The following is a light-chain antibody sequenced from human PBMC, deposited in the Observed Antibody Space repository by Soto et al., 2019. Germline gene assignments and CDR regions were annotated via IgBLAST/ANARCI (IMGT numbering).Light chain of an antibody. CDR2: DVS. CDR3: SSYTSSSTCLQV. CDR1: SSDVGGYNY. V-gene: IGLV2-14*01. Sequence: QSALTQPASVSGSPGQSITISCTGTSSDVGGYNYVSWYQQHPGKAPKLMIYDVSNRPSGVSNRFSGSKSGNTASLTISGLQAEDKADYYGSSYTSSSTCLQVFGTGTKLTVL. J-gene: IGLJ1*01.